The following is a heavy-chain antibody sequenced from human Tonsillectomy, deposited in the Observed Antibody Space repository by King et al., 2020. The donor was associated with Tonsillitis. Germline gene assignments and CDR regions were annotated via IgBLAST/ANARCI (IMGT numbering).Heavy chain of an antibody. V-gene: IGHV4-34*01. CDR1: GGSFSGYS. J-gene: IGHJ4*02. CDR3: ARGPLYDFWSGGLDY. Sequence: VQLQQWGAGLLKPSETLSLTCAVSGGSFSGYSWTWIRQAPGKGLEWRGEINHSVSTNYDASLKSRVTISGDTSRNHFSLNRSSVTAADTAVYFCARGPLYDFWSGGLDYWGQGILVTVSS. D-gene: IGHD3-3*01. CDR2: INHSVST.